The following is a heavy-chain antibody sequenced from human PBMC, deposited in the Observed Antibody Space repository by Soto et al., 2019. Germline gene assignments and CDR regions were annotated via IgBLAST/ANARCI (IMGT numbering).Heavy chain of an antibody. CDR1: GYTFTSYG. V-gene: IGHV1-18*01. Sequence: GASVKVSCKASGYTFTSYGISWVRQAPGQGLEWMGWISAYNGNTNYAQKLQGRVTITRDTSASTAYMELSSLRSEDTAVYYCARTEYGTITYYDFWSGYYGLDYWGQGTLVTVSS. CDR3: ARTEYGTITYYDFWSGYYGLDY. CDR2: ISAYNGNT. J-gene: IGHJ4*02. D-gene: IGHD3-3*01.